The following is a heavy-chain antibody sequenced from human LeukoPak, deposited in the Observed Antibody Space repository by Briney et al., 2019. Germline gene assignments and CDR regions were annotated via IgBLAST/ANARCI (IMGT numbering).Heavy chain of an antibody. V-gene: IGHV3-30*04. CDR2: ISYDGSNK. CDR3: ARDRRWLHDY. J-gene: IGHJ4*02. CDR1: GFTFSSYA. Sequence: GGSLRLSCAASGFTFSSYAMHWVRQAPGKGLEWVAVISYDGSNKYYADSVKGRFTISRDNSKNTLYLQMNSLRAEDTAVYYCARDRRWLHDYWGQGTLVTVSS. D-gene: IGHD5-24*01.